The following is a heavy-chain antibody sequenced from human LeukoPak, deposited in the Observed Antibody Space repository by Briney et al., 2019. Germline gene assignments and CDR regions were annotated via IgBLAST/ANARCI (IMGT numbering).Heavy chain of an antibody. Sequence: GGSLRLSCAASGLTFSSYEMNWVRQAPGKGLEWVSYISSSGSTIYYADSVKGRFTISRDNAKNSLFLQMNSLTAEDTAVYYCARGGTLEYFRHWGQGTLVTVSS. CDR1: GLTFSSYE. V-gene: IGHV3-48*03. CDR2: ISSSGSTI. J-gene: IGHJ1*01. CDR3: ARGGTLEYFRH.